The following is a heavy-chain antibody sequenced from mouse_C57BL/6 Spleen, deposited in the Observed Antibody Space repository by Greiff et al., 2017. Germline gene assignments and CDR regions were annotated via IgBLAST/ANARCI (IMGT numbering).Heavy chain of an antibody. Sequence: VKLQQPGAELVMPGASVKLSCKASGYTFTSYWMHWVQQRPGQGLEWIGEIDPSDSYTNYNQKFKGKSTLNVDKYSSTAYMQLSGLTSEDSAVYCCARSGSSADYWGQGTTLTVSS. J-gene: IGHJ2*01. CDR2: IDPSDSYT. D-gene: IGHD1-1*01. CDR3: ARSGSSADY. CDR1: GYTFTSYW. V-gene: IGHV1-69*01.